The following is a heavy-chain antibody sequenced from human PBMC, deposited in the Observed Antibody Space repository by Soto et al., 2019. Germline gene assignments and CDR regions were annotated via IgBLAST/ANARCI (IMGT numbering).Heavy chain of an antibody. CDR1: GFTFSGYW. J-gene: IGHJ6*02. D-gene: IGHD3-16*02. CDR2: IKQDGSEK. CDR3: ARDPPSIMFTLGGVIEYYSSYGMAV. V-gene: IGHV3-7*03. Sequence: PGGSLRLSCAASGFTFSGYWMSWVRQAPGKGLEWVANIKQDGSEKYYVDSVKGRFTISRDNAKNSLYLQMNSLRAEDTAVYNCARDPPSIMFTLGGVIEYYSSYGMAVWGQGTRVTVP.